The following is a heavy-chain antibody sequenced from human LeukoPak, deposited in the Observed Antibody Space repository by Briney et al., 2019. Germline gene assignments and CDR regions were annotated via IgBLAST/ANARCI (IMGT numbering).Heavy chain of an antibody. D-gene: IGHD6-19*01. V-gene: IGHV1-2*02. CDR2: IKPNSGGT. CDR3: ARVAVAYSDFDY. CDR1: AYTFTGYY. J-gene: IGHJ4*02. Sequence: AGATVSCTASAYTFTGYYMHWVRQAPGQGLEWMGWIKPNSGGTNYAQKFQGRVTMTRDTSISTAYMEMSRLRSDDTAAYYCARVAVAYSDFDYWGQGTLVTVSS.